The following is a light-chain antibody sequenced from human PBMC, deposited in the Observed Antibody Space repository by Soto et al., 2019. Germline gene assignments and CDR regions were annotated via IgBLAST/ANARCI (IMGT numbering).Light chain of an antibody. J-gene: IGKJ1*01. Sequence: DIVMTQSPDSLAVSLGERATINCKSSQSVLYSPNNKNYLAWYQQKPGQPPKLLVYWASTRESGVPDRFSGSGSGTDFILTINSLQAEDVAVYYCQQYHSPPQTFGQGTKVEIK. CDR3: QQYHSPPQT. CDR2: WAS. CDR1: QSVLYSPNNKNY. V-gene: IGKV4-1*01.